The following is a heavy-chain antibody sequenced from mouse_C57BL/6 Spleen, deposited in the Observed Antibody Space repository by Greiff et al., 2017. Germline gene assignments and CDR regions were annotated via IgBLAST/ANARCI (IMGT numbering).Heavy chain of an antibody. Sequence: QVQLQQPGAELVRPGTSVKLSCKASGYTFTSYWMHWVKQRPGQGLEWIGVIDPSDSYTNYNQKFKGKATLTVDTSSSTAYRQLSSLTSEDSAVYYCANSYGSSYAMDYWGQGTSVTVSS. D-gene: IGHD1-1*01. CDR1: GYTFTSYW. CDR3: ANSYGSSYAMDY. J-gene: IGHJ4*01. V-gene: IGHV1-59*01. CDR2: IDPSDSYT.